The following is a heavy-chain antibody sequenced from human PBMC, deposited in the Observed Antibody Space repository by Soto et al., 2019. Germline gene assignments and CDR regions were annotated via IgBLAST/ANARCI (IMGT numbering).Heavy chain of an antibody. CDR1: GFTFSSYA. D-gene: IGHD2-15*01. J-gene: IGHJ4*02. V-gene: IGHV3-23*01. CDR3: AKGDIVVVVASADRPLEY. Sequence: EVQLLESGGGLVQPGGSLRLSCAASGFTFSSYAMSWVRQAPGKGLEWVSAISGSGGSTYYADSVKGRFTNSRDNSKNPVYLEMNSLRAEDTAVYYCAKGDIVVVVASADRPLEYWGQGTLVTVCS. CDR2: ISGSGGST.